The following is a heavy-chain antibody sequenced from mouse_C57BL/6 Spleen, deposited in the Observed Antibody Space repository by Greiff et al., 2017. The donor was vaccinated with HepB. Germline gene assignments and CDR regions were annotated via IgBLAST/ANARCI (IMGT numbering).Heavy chain of an antibody. Sequence: VQLQQPGAELVMPGASVKLSCKASGYTFTSYWMHWVKQRPGQGLEWIGEIDTSDSYTNYNQKFKGKSTLTVDKSSSTDYMQLSSLTSEDSAVYYCARLGGDYWGQGTTLTVSS. CDR1: GYTFTSYW. J-gene: IGHJ2*01. D-gene: IGHD3-3*01. CDR3: ARLGGDY. CDR2: IDTSDSYT. V-gene: IGHV1-69*01.